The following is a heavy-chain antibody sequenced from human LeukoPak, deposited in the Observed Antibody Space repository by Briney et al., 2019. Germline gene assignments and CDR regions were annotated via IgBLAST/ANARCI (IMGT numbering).Heavy chain of an antibody. J-gene: IGHJ5*02. CDR3: ARSRGRGVTANNWFDP. V-gene: IGHV1-2*02. D-gene: IGHD3-10*01. CDR2: INPNSGGT. Sequence: ASVKVSCKASGYTFTGYYMHWVRQAPGQGLEWMGWINPNSGGTNYAQKFQGRVTMTRDTSINTAYMELSRLRSDDTAVYYCARSRGRGVTANNWFDPWGQGTLVTVSS. CDR1: GYTFTGYY.